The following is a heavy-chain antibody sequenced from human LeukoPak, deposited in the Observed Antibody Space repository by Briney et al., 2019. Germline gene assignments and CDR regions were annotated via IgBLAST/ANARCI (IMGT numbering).Heavy chain of an antibody. D-gene: IGHD3-22*01. J-gene: IGHJ4*02. Sequence: GGSLRLSCAASGFTFSSYWMSWVRQAPGKGLEWVANIKQDGSEKYYVDSVKGRFTISRDNAKNSLYLQMNSLRAEDTAVYYCAREGRGNYYDSSGYYVYWGQGTLVTVSS. CDR3: AREGRGNYYDSSGYYVY. V-gene: IGHV3-7*01. CDR2: IKQDGSEK. CDR1: GFTFSSYW.